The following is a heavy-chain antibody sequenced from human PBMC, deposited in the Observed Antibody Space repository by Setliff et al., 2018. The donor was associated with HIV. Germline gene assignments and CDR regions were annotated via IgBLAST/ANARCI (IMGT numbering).Heavy chain of an antibody. D-gene: IGHD3-10*01. CDR3: ARDGSGSYYGILNYYYYYMDV. CDR1: GFTFITYA. CDR2: ISGSGGST. V-gene: IGHV3-23*01. Sequence: PGGSLRLSCAASGFTFITYAMSWVRQAPGKGLEWVSSISGSGGSTYYADSVKGRFTISRDNSKNTVYLHMNSLRAEDTAVYYCARDGSGSYYGILNYYYYYMDVWGKGTTVTVSS. J-gene: IGHJ6*03.